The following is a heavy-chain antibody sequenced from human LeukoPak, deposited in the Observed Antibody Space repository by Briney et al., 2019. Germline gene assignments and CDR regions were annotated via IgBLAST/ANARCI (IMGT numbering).Heavy chain of an antibody. CDR2: MNQDGSEK. J-gene: IGHJ6*02. D-gene: IGHD3-16*01. CDR1: GFTFSDSW. V-gene: IGHV3-7*01. CDR3: ATYTHWVAGDV. Sequence: GSLRLSCAASGFTFSDSWMSWVRQAPGKGLEWVANMNQDGSEKDYVDSVKGRFTVSRDNARNSLYLQMGSLRAEDTAVYYCATYTHWVAGDVWGQGTTVTVSS.